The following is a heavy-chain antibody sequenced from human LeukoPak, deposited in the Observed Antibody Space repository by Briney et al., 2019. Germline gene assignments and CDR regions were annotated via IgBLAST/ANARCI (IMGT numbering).Heavy chain of an antibody. CDR3: ARGGIITSYAFEI. J-gene: IGHJ3*02. V-gene: IGHV3-21*01. Sequence: GGSLRLSCAASGFTFSGYGMHWVRQAPGKGLEWVSCISSTSNYIFYADSVRGRFTISRDNAKNSLYLQMDSLRAEDTAVYYCARGGIITSYAFEIWGQGAMVTVSS. D-gene: IGHD1-26*01. CDR1: GFTFSGYG. CDR2: ISSTSNYI.